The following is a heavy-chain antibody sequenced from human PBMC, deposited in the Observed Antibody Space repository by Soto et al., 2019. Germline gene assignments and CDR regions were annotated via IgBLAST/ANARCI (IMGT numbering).Heavy chain of an antibody. CDR2: IWYAGSNK. J-gene: IGHJ4*02. CDR3: ARDQGRGYNYGFDY. V-gene: IGHV3-33*01. CDR1: GFTFSSYG. D-gene: IGHD5-18*01. Sequence: QVQLVESGGGVVQPGRSLRLSCAASGFTFSSYGMHWVRQAPGKGLEWVAVIWYAGSNKYYADSVKGRFTISRDNSKNTLYLQMNSLRAEDTAVYYCARDQGRGYNYGFDYWGQGTLVTVSS.